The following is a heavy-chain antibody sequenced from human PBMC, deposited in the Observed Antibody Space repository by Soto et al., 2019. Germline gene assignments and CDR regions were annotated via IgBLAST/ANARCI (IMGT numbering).Heavy chain of an antibody. CDR1: GFTFSSYG. CDR3: AKVSGDFATTGYGMDV. D-gene: IGHD1-26*01. V-gene: IGHV3-30*18. J-gene: IGHJ6*02. Sequence: PGGSLRLSCAASGFTFSSYGMHWVRQAPGKGLEWVAVISYDGSNKYYADSVKGRFTISRDNSKNTLYLQMNSLRAEDTAVYYCAKVSGDFATTGYGMDVWGQGTTVTVSS. CDR2: ISYDGSNK.